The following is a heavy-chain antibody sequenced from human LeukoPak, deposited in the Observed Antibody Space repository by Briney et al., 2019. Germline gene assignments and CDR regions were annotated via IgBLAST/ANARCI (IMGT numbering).Heavy chain of an antibody. CDR1: GFTFSNAW. V-gene: IGHV3-15*01. J-gene: IGHJ3*02. CDR3: TTDGAGSDYGDSNDAFDI. CDR2: IKSKTDGGTT. Sequence: GGSLRLSCAASGFTFSNAWMSWVRQAPGKGLEWVGRIKSKTDGGTTDYAAPVKGRFTNSRDDSKNTLYLQMNSLKTEDTAVYYCTTDGAGSDYGDSNDAFDIWGQGTMVTVSS. D-gene: IGHD4-17*01.